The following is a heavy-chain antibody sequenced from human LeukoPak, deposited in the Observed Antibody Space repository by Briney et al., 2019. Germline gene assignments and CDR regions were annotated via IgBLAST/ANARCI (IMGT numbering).Heavy chain of an antibody. Sequence: SKTLSLTCTVSGDSISNYYWSWFRRLPGKGLEWIGYIYPTGTTNYSPSLKSRVTISLDTSKNQLSLNLNSVTAADTAVYYCARHPRPAIHWYFDLWGRGILVTVSS. V-gene: IGHV4-4*09. D-gene: IGHD3-3*01. CDR2: IYPTGTT. CDR3: ARHPRPAIHWYFDL. CDR1: GDSISNYY. J-gene: IGHJ2*01.